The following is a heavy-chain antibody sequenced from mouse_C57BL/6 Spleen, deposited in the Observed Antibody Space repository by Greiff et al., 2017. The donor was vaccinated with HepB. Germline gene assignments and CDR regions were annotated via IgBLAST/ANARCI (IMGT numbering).Heavy chain of an antibody. CDR3: ARSSYDGYYEGYFDV. J-gene: IGHJ1*03. CDR1: GFSLSTSGMG. Sequence: QVTLKVCGPGILQSSQTLSLTCSFSGFSLSTSGMGVSWIRQPSGKGLEWLAHIYWDDDKRYNPSLKSRLTISKDTSRNQVFLKITSVDTADTATYYCARSSYDGYYEGYFDVWGTGTTVTVSS. V-gene: IGHV8-12*01. D-gene: IGHD2-3*01. CDR2: IYWDDDK.